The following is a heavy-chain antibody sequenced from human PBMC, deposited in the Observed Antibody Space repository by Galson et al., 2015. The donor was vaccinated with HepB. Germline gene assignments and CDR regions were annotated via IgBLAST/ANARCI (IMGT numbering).Heavy chain of an antibody. CDR3: AAGWALGS. V-gene: IGHV6-1*01. D-gene: IGHD2-15*01. CDR2: TYYRSQWHN. Sequence: CAISGDSVSSTTAAWNWIRQSPSRGLEWLGRTYYRSQWHNDYALSVQSRMTITADTSKNQFSLQLNSVNPEDTAVYYCAAGWALGSWGQGTLVTVTS. CDR1: GDSVSSTTAA. J-gene: IGHJ4*02.